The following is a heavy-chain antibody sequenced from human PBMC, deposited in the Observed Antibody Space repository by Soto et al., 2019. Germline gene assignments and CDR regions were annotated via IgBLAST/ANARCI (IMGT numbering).Heavy chain of an antibody. CDR2: IYYSGST. CDR1: GGSISSGGYY. Sequence: SETLSLTCTVSGGSISSGGYYWSWIRQHPGKGLEGIGYIYYSGSTYYNPSLKSRVTISVDTSKNQFSLKVSSVTAADTAVYYCARDPRPPYGDYAPYYYYGMDVWGQGTTVTVSS. J-gene: IGHJ6*02. D-gene: IGHD4-17*01. CDR3: ARDPRPPYGDYAPYYYYGMDV. V-gene: IGHV4-31*03.